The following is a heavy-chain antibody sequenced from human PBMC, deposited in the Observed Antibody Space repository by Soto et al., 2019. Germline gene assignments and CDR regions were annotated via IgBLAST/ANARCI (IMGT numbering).Heavy chain of an antibody. Sequence: QVQMQESGPGLVRPSQTLSLSCAVSGASLTSGDYYWNWIRQSPGKGLEWIGYNYYNGDNYYNPSLKGRVTFSLDTSMNHFSLKMTSVTAADTAVYFCARENTAMGGYFDYWGPGSLVTVSS. D-gene: IGHD5-18*01. CDR2: NYYNGDN. J-gene: IGHJ4*02. V-gene: IGHV4-30-4*01. CDR3: ARENTAMGGYFDY. CDR1: GASLTSGDYY.